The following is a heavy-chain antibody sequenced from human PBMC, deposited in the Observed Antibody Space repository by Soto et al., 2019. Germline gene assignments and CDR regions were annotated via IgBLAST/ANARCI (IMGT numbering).Heavy chain of an antibody. CDR3: AKAPGRYCISTSCYKAARPNYFDY. CDR1: GFTFSSYA. J-gene: IGHJ4*02. V-gene: IGHV3-23*01. CDR2: ISGSGGST. Sequence: GGSLRLSCAASGFTFSSYAMSWVRQAPGKGLEWVSAISGSGGSTYYADSVKGRFTISRDNSKNTLYLQMNSLRAEDTAVYYCAKAPGRYCISTSCYKAARPNYFDYWGQGTLVTV. D-gene: IGHD2-2*02.